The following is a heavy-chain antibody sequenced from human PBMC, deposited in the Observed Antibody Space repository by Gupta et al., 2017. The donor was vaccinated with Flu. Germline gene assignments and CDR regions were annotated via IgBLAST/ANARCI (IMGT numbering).Heavy chain of an antibody. D-gene: IGHD3-16*02. CDR2: FDPEDGET. CDR1: GYTLTELS. Sequence: GYTLTELSMHWVRQAPGKGLEWMGGFDPEDGETIDAQKFQGRVTMTEDTSTDTAYMELSSLRSEDTAVYYCATDISDAFDIWGQGTMVTVSS. J-gene: IGHJ3*02. CDR3: ATDISDAFDI. V-gene: IGHV1-24*01.